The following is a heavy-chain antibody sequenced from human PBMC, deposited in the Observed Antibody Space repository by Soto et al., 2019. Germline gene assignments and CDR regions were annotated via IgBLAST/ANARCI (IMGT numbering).Heavy chain of an antibody. Sequence: GASVKVSCKASGYTFTGYSMHWVRQAPGQGLEWMGWINPIFGTANYAQKFQGRVTITADESTSTAYMELSSLRSEDTAVYYCVREIPTVTGSYYFDYWGQGTLVTVSS. CDR1: GYTFTGYS. J-gene: IGHJ4*02. D-gene: IGHD4-17*01. CDR3: VREIPTVTGSYYFDY. CDR2: INPIFGTA. V-gene: IGHV1-69*13.